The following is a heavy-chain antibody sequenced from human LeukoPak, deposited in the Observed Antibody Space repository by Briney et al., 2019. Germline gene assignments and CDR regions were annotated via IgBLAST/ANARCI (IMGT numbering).Heavy chain of an antibody. V-gene: IGHV3-33*01. CDR1: GFTFSSYA. CDR2: IWYDGSNE. D-gene: IGHD2-2*01. Sequence: GRSLRLSCAASGFTFSSYAMHWVRPAPGKGLEWVAVIWYDGSNENYGDSVKGRFTISRDNSKNTLYLQMSSLRAEDTAVYYCARPYCSRTDCYADAFDVWGQGTMVTVSS. J-gene: IGHJ3*01. CDR3: ARPYCSRTDCYADAFDV.